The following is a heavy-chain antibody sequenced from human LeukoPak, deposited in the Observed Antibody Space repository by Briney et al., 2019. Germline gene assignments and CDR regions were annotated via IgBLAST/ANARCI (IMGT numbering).Heavy chain of an antibody. J-gene: IGHJ5*02. CDR2: IYYSGST. Sequence: SETLSLTCTVSGGSISSYYWSWIRQPPGKGLEWIGYIYYSGSTNYNPSFKSRVTIPVDTSKNQFSLKLSSVTAADTAVYYCARLYCSGGSCYSYWFDPWGQGTLVTVSS. D-gene: IGHD2-15*01. CDR1: GGSISSYY. CDR3: ARLYCSGGSCYSYWFDP. V-gene: IGHV4-59*01.